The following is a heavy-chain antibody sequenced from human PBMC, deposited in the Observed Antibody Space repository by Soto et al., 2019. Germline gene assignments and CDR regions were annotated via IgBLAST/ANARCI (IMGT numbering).Heavy chain of an antibody. D-gene: IGHD2-8*02. CDR3: PQDYWYPRYFDN. CDR1: GFTFSNYG. V-gene: IGHV3-23*01. Sequence: GGSLRLSCAASGFTFSNYGMSWVRQAPGKGLEWVSAVRDNGGRTRYADSVKGRFTVSRDNSQNTLYLQMLSLRADDTAIYHCPQDYWYPRYFDNWGQGTLVTVSS. CDR2: VRDNGGRT. J-gene: IGHJ4*02.